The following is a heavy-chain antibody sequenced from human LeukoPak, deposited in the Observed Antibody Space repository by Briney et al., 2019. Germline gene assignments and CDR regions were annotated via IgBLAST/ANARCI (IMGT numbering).Heavy chain of an antibody. CDR1: RFTFSSYW. Sequence: PGGSLRLSCAASRFTFSSYWMTWVRQAPGKGLEWVANINQDGSEKHYVDPVKGRFTISRDNAKNSLYLQMHSLRAEDTAVYYCARVPTTYYYDSTGSGYQYNFDYWGQGTLVTVSS. CDR2: INQDGSEK. CDR3: ARVPTTYYYDSTGSGYQYNFDY. V-gene: IGHV3-7*05. D-gene: IGHD3-22*01. J-gene: IGHJ4*02.